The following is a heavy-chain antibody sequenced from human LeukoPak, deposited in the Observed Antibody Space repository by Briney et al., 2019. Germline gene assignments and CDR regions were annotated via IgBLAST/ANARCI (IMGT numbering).Heavy chain of an antibody. CDR2: MNPHSGDT. CDR1: GYTFTSYD. J-gene: IGHJ4*02. Sequence: ASVKVSRKASGYTFTSYDINWVRQATGQGLEWMGWMNPHSGDTGYLQKFQGRLTMTRDTSMDTAYMELSSLTSEDTGVYYCTRDYYGSGSSRGYWGQGTLVTVSS. V-gene: IGHV1-8*01. D-gene: IGHD3-10*01. CDR3: TRDYYGSGSSRGY.